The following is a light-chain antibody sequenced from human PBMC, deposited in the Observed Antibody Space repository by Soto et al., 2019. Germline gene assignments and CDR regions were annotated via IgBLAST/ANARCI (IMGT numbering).Light chain of an antibody. CDR1: SSDVGGYNY. CDR3: DSYTSSNTRV. CDR2: DVN. J-gene: IGLJ1*01. Sequence: HSALTQPASVSGSPGQSITISCTGTSSDVGGYNYVSWYQQYPGKAPKVMIYDVNNRPSGVSSRFSGSKSGNTASLTISGLQAEDEADYYCDSYTSSNTRVFGTGTKVTVL. V-gene: IGLV2-14*03.